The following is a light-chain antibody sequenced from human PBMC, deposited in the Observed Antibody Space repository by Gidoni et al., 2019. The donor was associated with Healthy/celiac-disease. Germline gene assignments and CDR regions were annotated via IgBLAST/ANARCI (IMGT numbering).Light chain of an antibody. CDR3: MQALSRT. CDR2: LGS. CDR1: QSLLHSNGYNY. Sequence: DIVMTQSPLSLPVTPGEPASISCRSSQSLLHSNGYNYLDWYLQKPGQSPQLLIYLGSNRASGVPDRFSGSGSGTDFTLKISRVEAEDVGVYYCMQALSRTFGPGTKVDIK. V-gene: IGKV2-28*01. J-gene: IGKJ3*01.